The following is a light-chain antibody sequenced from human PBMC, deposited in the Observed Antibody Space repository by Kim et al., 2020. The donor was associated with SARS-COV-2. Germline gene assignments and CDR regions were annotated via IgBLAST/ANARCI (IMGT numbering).Light chain of an antibody. CDR3: SSYTTTSTLDV. Sequence: QSISISCTRTRSDVGGYNYVSWYQQHPGKAPKLMIYDVSNRPSGVSSRFSGSKSGNTASLTISGLQAEDEADYYCSSYTTTSTLDVFGTGTKVTVL. V-gene: IGLV2-14*03. CDR1: RSDVGGYNY. J-gene: IGLJ1*01. CDR2: DVS.